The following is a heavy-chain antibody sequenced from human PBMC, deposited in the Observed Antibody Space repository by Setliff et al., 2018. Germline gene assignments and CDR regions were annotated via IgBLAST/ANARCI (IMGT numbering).Heavy chain of an antibody. Sequence: ASVKVSCKASGYTFTGYYMHWVRQAPGQGLEWMGWISAYNGNNIYAQKFQGRVTMTRDTSISTAYMELSRLRSDDTAVYYCARGHSSGWSEGWFDPWGQGTLVTVSS. V-gene: IGHV1-2*02. J-gene: IGHJ5*02. CDR2: ISAYNGNN. CDR1: GYTFTGYY. CDR3: ARGHSSGWSEGWFDP. D-gene: IGHD6-19*01.